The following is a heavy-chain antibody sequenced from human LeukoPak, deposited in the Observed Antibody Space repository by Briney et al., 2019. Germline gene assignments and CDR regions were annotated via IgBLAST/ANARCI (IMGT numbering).Heavy chain of an antibody. J-gene: IGHJ3*02. CDR1: GGSFSSYA. V-gene: IGHV1-69*13. D-gene: IGHD2-21*02. CDR2: IIPNFGTA. CDR3: ARGLCGGDCYSLGAFDI. Sequence: ASVKVSCTASGGSFSSYAISWVRHDPRPGLEWMGGIIPNFGTANYAQKSQGRVTITADESTSTAYMKLSSLRSEDTAVYYCARGLCGGDCYSLGAFDIWGQGTMVTVSS.